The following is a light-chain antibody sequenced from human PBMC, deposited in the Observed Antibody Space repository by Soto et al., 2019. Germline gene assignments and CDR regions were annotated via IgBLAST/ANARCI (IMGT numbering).Light chain of an antibody. CDR1: QKISTW. J-gene: IGKJ1*01. Sequence: DIQMTQSPSALSASVGDRVISTCRASQKISTWLAWYQQKPGKAPKLLIYKASTLEDGVPSRFSGSGSGTEFTLTISGLQPDDFATYYCQQYNSHSSWTFGQGTKVDIK. V-gene: IGKV1-5*03. CDR2: KAS. CDR3: QQYNSHSSWT.